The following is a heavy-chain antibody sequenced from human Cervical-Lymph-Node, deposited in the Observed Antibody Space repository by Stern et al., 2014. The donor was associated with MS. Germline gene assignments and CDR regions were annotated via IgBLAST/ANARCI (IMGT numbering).Heavy chain of an antibody. CDR3: ARESPVMAHFDY. V-gene: IGHV1-46*01. CDR1: GYTFINYH. Sequence: QVQLVQSGAEVQKPGASVKVSCKASGYTFINYHIHWVRQAPGQGLEWMGTVYSGASSTHFAQRYQGRVTMTGDTSTSTVYMELSSLTSEDTAIYYCARESPVMAHFDYWGQGTLVTVSS. J-gene: IGHJ4*02. CDR2: VYSGASST. D-gene: IGHD5-24*01.